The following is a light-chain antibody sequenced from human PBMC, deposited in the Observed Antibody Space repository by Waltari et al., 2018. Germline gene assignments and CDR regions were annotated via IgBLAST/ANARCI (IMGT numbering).Light chain of an antibody. CDR2: DVS. Sequence: SGRASQGVRSSLAWYQQRPGQTPGLVTYDVSTRANGIPARFSGSGSGTEFTLTISSLQSEDFAVYYCQQYNTWPGTFGQGTKLEIK. CDR1: QGVRSS. CDR3: QQYNTWPGT. V-gene: IGKV3-15*01. J-gene: IGKJ2*01.